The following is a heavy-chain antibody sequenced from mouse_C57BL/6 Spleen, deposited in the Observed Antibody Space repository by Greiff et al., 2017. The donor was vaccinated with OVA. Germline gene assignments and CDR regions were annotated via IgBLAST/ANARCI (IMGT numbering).Heavy chain of an antibody. J-gene: IGHJ1*03. CDR1: GYTFTSYW. D-gene: IGHD1-1*01. V-gene: IGHV1-72*01. CDR3: ARPVHYGRSYGYFDV. CDR2: LDPNSGGT. Sequence: QVQLQQPGAELVKPGASVKLSCKASGYTFTSYWMHWVKQRPGRGLEWIGRLDPNSGGTTYNETFKSTATLPVDKPSSTAYLQLSSLTSEDSAGYYGARPVHYGRSYGYFDVWGTGTTVTVSS.